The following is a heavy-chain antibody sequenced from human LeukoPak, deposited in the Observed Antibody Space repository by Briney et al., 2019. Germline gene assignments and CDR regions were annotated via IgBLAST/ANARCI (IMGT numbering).Heavy chain of an antibody. CDR1: GGSISSSSYY. J-gene: IGHJ5*01. D-gene: IGHD2-2*01. CDR3: ARSYCSTSSCYHNWFDS. CDR2: IYYSGTT. V-gene: IGHV4-39*01. Sequence: WQTVSLTCTVSGGSISSSSYYWGWIRQPPGKGLEWIGSIYYSGTTYYNPSLKSRVTISVDTSKNQFSLKLSSVTAADTAVYYCARSYCSTSSCYHNWFDSWGQGTLVTVSS.